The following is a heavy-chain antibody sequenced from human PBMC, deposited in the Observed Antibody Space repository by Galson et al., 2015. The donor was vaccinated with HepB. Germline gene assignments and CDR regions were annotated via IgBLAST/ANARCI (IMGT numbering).Heavy chain of an antibody. CDR3: ACNEWELLSGRISGYWFDP. D-gene: IGHD1-26*01. J-gene: IGHJ5*02. CDR2: IYYSGST. V-gene: IGHV4-39*01. CDR1: GGSISSSSYY. Sequence: SETLSLTCTVSGGSISSSSYYWGWIRRPPGKGLEWIGSIYYSGSTYYNPSLKSRVTISVDTSKNQFSLKLSSVTAADTAVYYCACNEWELLSGRISGYWFDPWGQGTLVTVSS.